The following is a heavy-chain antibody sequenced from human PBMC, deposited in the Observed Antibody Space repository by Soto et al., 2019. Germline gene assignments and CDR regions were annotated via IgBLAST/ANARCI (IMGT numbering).Heavy chain of an antibody. J-gene: IGHJ4*02. Sequence: PGGSLRLSCAASGFTFISYAMSWVRQAPGKGLEWVSAISGSGGSTYYADSVKGRFTISRDNSKNTLYLQMNSLRAEDTAVYYCAKCDSDYYDSSGYYPFCYFDYWGQGTLVTVSS. CDR2: ISGSGGST. CDR3: AKCDSDYYDSSGYYPFCYFDY. CDR1: GFTFISYA. D-gene: IGHD3-22*01. V-gene: IGHV3-23*01.